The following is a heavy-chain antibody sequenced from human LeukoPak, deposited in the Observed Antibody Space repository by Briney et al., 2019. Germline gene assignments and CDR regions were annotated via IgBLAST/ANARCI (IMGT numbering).Heavy chain of an antibody. Sequence: GGSLRLSCAASGFTFSSYGMHWVRQAPGKGLEWVAVIWYDGSNKYYADSVKGRFTISRDNSKNTLYLQMNSLRAEDTAVYYCVTQTGYIAAAGTAVDYWGQGTLVTVSS. J-gene: IGHJ4*02. CDR3: VTQTGYIAAAGTAVDY. V-gene: IGHV3-33*01. CDR1: GFTFSSYG. D-gene: IGHD6-13*01. CDR2: IWYDGSNK.